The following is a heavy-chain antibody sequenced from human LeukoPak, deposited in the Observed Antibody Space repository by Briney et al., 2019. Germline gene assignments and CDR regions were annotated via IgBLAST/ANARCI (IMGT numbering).Heavy chain of an antibody. CDR1: GYSFSNYW. D-gene: IGHD6-13*01. V-gene: IGHV5-51*01. CDR2: IYPGESET. CDR3: ARLGAYSSSWYGFFDY. Sequence: GESLKISCKGSGYSFSNYWIGWVRQMPGKGLEWMGIIYPGESETRYSPSVQGQVTISADKSITTAYLQWSSLKASDTAMYYCARLGAYSSSWYGFFDYWGQGTLVAVSS. J-gene: IGHJ4*02.